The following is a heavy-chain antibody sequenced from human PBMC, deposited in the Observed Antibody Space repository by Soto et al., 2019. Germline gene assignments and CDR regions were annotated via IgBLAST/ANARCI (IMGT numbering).Heavy chain of an antibody. CDR3: AREGYYYYGMDV. Sequence: SETLSLTCAVYGGSFSGYYWSWIRQPPGKGLEWIGEINHSGSTNYNPSLKSRVTISVDTSKNQFSLKLSSVTAADTAVYYCAREGYYYYGMDVWCQGTTVTVSS. J-gene: IGHJ6*02. V-gene: IGHV4-34*01. CDR1: GGSFSGYY. CDR2: INHSGST.